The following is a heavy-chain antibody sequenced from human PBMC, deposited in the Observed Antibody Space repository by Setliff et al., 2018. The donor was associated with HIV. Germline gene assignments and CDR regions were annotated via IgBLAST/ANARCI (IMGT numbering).Heavy chain of an antibody. D-gene: IGHD2-21*02. J-gene: IGHJ4*02. CDR1: GTSFSDHY. Sequence: PSETLSLTCSVYGTSFSDHYWSWVRQTPGKGLEWIGEMNQSGTTNYNPSLKSRVTMSIDTSERQFSLKLTCVTAADTAVYYCVRWYYCVSGACYRADYWGQGTMVTVSS. CDR2: MNQSGTT. CDR3: VRWYYCVSGACYRADY. V-gene: IGHV4-34*01.